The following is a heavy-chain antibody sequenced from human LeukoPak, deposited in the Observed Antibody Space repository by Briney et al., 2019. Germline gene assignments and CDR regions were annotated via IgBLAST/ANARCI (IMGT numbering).Heavy chain of an antibody. J-gene: IGHJ4*02. Sequence: GGSLRLSCAASGFTFSSYAMSWVRQAPGKGLEWVANIKQDGSEKYYVDSVKGRFTISRDNAKNSLYLQMNSLRAEDTAVYYCAREPYAEEFDYWGQGTLVTVSS. CDR1: GFTFSSYA. V-gene: IGHV3-7*04. D-gene: IGHD4-17*01. CDR2: IKQDGSEK. CDR3: AREPYAEEFDY.